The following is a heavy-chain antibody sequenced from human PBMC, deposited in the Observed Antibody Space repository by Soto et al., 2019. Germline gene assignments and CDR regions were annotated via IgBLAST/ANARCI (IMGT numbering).Heavy chain of an antibody. J-gene: IGHJ4*02. CDR2: IIPIFGTA. D-gene: IGHD6-6*01. CDR3: ARDGEQLVPAY. CDR1: GGTFSSYA. V-gene: IGHV1-69*01. Sequence: QVQLVQSGAEVKKPGSSVKVACKASGGTFSSYAISWVRQAPGQGLEWMGGIIPIFGTANYAQKFQGRVTITSDESTSTAYMELSSMSSEDTDVYSCARDGEQLVPAYWGQGTLVTVSS.